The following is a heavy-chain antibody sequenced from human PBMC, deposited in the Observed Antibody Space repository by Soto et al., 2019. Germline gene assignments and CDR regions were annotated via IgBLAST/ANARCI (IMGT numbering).Heavy chain of an antibody. D-gene: IGHD3-10*01. CDR2: IYYSGST. J-gene: IGHJ4*02. V-gene: IGHV4-59*08. CDR1: GGSISSYY. CDR3: ARGHYYGSGSYPFDY. Sequence: SETLSLTCTVSGGSISSYYWSWIRQPPGKGLEWIGYIYYSGSTNYNPSLKSRVTISVDTSKNQFSLKLSSVTAADTAVYYCARGHYYGSGSYPFDYWGQGTLVTVS.